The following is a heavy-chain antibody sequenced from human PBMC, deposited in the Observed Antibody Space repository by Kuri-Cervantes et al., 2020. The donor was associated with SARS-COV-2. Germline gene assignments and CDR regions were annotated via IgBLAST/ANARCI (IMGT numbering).Heavy chain of an antibody. D-gene: IGHD2-2*01. CDR3: ARDYIVVVPAATNELDP. CDR1: GYTFTSYA. V-gene: IGHV1-3*01. Sequence: ASVKVSCKASGYTFTSYAMHWVRQAPGQRLEWMGWINAGNGNTKYSQKFQGRVTITRDTSASTAYMELSSLRSEDTAVYYCARDYIVVVPAATNELDPWGQGTLVTVSS. J-gene: IGHJ5*02. CDR2: INAGNGNT.